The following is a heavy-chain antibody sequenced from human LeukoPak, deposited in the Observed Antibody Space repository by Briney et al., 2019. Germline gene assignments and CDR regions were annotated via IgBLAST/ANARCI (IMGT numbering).Heavy chain of an antibody. CDR2: INSDGSST. V-gene: IGHV3-74*01. CDR1: GFTFSSYW. Sequence: PGGSLRLSCAASGFTFSSYWMHWVRQPPGKGLVWVSRINSDGSSTRYADPVKGRFTISRDNAKNSLYLQMNSLRAEDTAVYYCARADSSIAARLSRSSIFNYYYYMDVWGKGTTVTVSS. CDR3: ARADSSIAARLSRSSIFNYYYYMDV. D-gene: IGHD6-6*01. J-gene: IGHJ6*03.